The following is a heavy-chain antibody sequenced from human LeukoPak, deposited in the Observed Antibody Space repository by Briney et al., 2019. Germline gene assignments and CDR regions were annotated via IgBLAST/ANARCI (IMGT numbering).Heavy chain of an antibody. V-gene: IGHV3-23*01. D-gene: IGHD3-10*01. CDR1: GFTFSSYW. CDR2: IFGNGDTT. Sequence: PGGSLRLSCAASGFTFSSYWMSWVRRAPGKGLEWVSIIFGNGDTTYYADSVKGRFTVSRDNSKDTLYLQMNDLRPDDTAIYYCAKRNTMVRGGPCFDYWGQGLLVTVSS. CDR3: AKRNTMVRGGPCFDY. J-gene: IGHJ4*02.